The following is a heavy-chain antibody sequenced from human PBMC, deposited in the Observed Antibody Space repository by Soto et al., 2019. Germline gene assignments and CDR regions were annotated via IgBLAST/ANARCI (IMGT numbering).Heavy chain of an antibody. Sequence: SETLSLTCTVSGGSISSYYWSWIRQPPGKGLEWIGYIYYSGSTNYNPSLKSRVTISVDTSKNQFSLKLSSVTAADTAVYYCARVGSPYSSGSLGNWGQGTLVTVSS. D-gene: IGHD6-19*01. V-gene: IGHV4-59*01. CDR3: ARVGSPYSSGSLGN. CDR1: GGSISSYY. J-gene: IGHJ4*02. CDR2: IYYSGST.